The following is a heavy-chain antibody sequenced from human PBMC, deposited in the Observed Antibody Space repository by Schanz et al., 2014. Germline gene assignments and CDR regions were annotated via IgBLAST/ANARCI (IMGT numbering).Heavy chain of an antibody. J-gene: IGHJ3*01. CDR3: ARGIPYCSSTSCSGLDAYDV. V-gene: IGHV1-18*01. CDR1: GYSFTDYA. CDR2: ISGYNGHT. D-gene: IGHD2-2*01. Sequence: QVQLVQSGVEVKRPGASVRVSCKASGYSFTDYAIHWVRQAPGQGLEWMGWISGYNGHTNYAEKVHGRVTMTTDTSTSTAYMELRSLISDDTAMYYCARGIPYCSSTSCSGLDAYDVWGQGTLVTVSS.